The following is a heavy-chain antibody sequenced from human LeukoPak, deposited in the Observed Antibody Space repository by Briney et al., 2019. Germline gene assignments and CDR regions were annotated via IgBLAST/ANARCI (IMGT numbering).Heavy chain of an antibody. CDR2: IYPGDSHT. D-gene: IGHD2-2*02. Sequence: GESLKISCKGSGYSFPNYWIGWVRQMPGKGLEWMGIIYPGDSHTRYSPSFQDQVAISVDKSISTAYLQWSSLKASDTAMYYCARGPYAYTSSATLGSYNWFDPWGQGSLVTVSS. CDR3: ARGPYAYTSSATLGSYNWFDP. J-gene: IGHJ5*02. CDR1: GYSFPNYW. V-gene: IGHV5-51*01.